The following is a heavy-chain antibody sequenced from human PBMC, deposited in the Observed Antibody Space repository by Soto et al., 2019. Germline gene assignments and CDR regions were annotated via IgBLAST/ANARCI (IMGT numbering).Heavy chain of an antibody. CDR3: ARDHLYYDSSGYLNWFDP. Sequence: QVQLVQSGAEVKKPGASVKVSCKASGYTFTSYGISWVRQAPGQGLEWMGWNSAYNGNTNYAQKLQGRVTMTTDTSTSTAYMELRSLRSDDTAVYYCARDHLYYDSSGYLNWFDPWGQGTLVTVSS. D-gene: IGHD3-22*01. V-gene: IGHV1-18*01. CDR1: GYTFTSYG. CDR2: NSAYNGNT. J-gene: IGHJ5*02.